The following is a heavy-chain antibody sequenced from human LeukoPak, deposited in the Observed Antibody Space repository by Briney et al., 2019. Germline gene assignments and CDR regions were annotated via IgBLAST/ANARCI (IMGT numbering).Heavy chain of an antibody. CDR1: GFTFSSYN. Sequence: PGGSLRLSCAASGFTFSSYNMDWVRQAPGKGLEWVSFIDSSSRYIYQADSVKGRFTISRDNAKSSVFLQMNSLRAEDTAVYYCARDPGDASWFGIHVDYWGQGTLVTVSS. CDR3: ARDPGDASWFGIHVDY. CDR2: IDSSSRYI. J-gene: IGHJ4*02. V-gene: IGHV3-21*01. D-gene: IGHD3-10*01.